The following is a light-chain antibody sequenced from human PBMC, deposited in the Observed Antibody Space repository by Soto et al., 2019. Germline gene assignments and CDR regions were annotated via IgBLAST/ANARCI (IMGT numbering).Light chain of an antibody. Sequence: QSVLTQPPSASGTPGQRVTISCSGSSSNIGSNYVYWYQQLPGTAPKLLIYRNNQRPSVVPDRFSGSKSGTSASLAISGRRSEDEADYYCAAWDDSLSALYVFGTGTKLTVL. CDR1: SSNIGSNY. CDR2: RNN. CDR3: AAWDDSLSALYV. J-gene: IGLJ1*01. V-gene: IGLV1-47*01.